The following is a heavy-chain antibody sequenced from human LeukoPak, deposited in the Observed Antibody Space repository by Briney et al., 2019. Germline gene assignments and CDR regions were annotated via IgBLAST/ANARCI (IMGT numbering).Heavy chain of an antibody. V-gene: IGHV4-39*01. Sequence: SETLSLTCTVSGGSISSSSYYWGWIRQPPGKGLEWIGTIYYSGSTYYNPSLKSRVTISVDTSKNQFSLKLSSLLCETRQWLVPQLDYWGQGTLFTVSS. CDR2: IYYSGST. D-gene: IGHD6-19*01. CDR3: QLDY. J-gene: IGHJ4*02. CDR1: GGSISSSSYY.